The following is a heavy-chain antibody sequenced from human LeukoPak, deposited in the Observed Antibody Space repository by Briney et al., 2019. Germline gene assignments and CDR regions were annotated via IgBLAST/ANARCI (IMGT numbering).Heavy chain of an antibody. D-gene: IGHD2-2*01. J-gene: IGHJ4*02. CDR3: ARSFRDIVVVPAAMGY. Sequence: SETLSLTCTVSGGSISSSSYYWGWIRQPPGKGLEWIGSIYYSGSTYYNPSLKSRVTISADTSKNQFSLKLSSVTAADTAVYYCARSFRDIVVVPAAMGYWGQGTLVTVSS. V-gene: IGHV4-39*01. CDR2: IYYSGST. CDR1: GGSISSSSYY.